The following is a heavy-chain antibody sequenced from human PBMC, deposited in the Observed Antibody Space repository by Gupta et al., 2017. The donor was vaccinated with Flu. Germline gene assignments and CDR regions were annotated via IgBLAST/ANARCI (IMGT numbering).Heavy chain of an antibody. J-gene: IGHJ4*02. CDR1: GFTFSSYA. Sequence: EVQLLESGGGLVQPGGSLRLSCAASGFTFSSYAMSWVRQAPGKGLEWVSAISGSGGSTYYADSVKGRFTISRDNSKNTLYLQMNSLRAEDTAVYYCAKDLKVDTAMVMGLKDYWGQGTLVTVSS. CDR3: AKDLKVDTAMVMGLKDY. V-gene: IGHV3-23*01. D-gene: IGHD5-18*01. CDR2: ISGSGGST.